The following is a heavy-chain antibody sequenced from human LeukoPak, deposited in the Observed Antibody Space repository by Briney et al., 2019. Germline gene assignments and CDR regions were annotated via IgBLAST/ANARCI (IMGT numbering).Heavy chain of an antibody. CDR3: ARGETYESGLAPVNWFDS. CDR1: GWSFSGYY. V-gene: IGHV4-34*01. J-gene: IGHJ5*01. CDR2: INHSGST. Sequence: PSETLSLTCAVYGWSFSGYYWSWIRQPPGKGLEWIGEINHSGSTNYNPSLKSRVTISVDTSKNQFSLKLSSVTAADTAVYYCARGETYESGLAPVNWFDSWGQGTLVTVSS. D-gene: IGHD3-3*01.